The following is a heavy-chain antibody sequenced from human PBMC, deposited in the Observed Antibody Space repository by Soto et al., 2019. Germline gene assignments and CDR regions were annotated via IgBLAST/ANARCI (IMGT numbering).Heavy chain of an antibody. V-gene: IGHV3-7*01. CDR1: GFTFSSYW. D-gene: IGHD6-13*01. J-gene: IGHJ6*02. CDR3: ARIAASGRGWDV. Sequence: EVPLVESGGGLVQPGGSLRLSCVDSGFTFSSYWMSWVRQAPVKGLEWVGNIKQDGSEENYVDSVKGRFTISRDKAKKSMYLQMNSLRVEDTAVYYCARIAASGRGWDVWGQGTTVVVSS. CDR2: IKQDGSEE.